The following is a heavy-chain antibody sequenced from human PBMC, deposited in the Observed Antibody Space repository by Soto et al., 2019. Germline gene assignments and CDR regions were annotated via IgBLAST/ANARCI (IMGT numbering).Heavy chain of an antibody. J-gene: IGHJ4*02. CDR2: ITWNSGII. D-gene: IGHD1-26*01. Sequence: EVQLVESGGGLVQPGRTLRLSCATSGFTFDDHAMHWVRQAPGKGLEWVSIITWNSGIIDYADSVKGRFSISRDNTNNXXXXQMDNLXXXXXXXXXXXXXXXXXAXTIDYWGQGTLVTVSA. CDR1: GFTFDDHA. V-gene: IGHV3-9*01. CDR3: XXXXXXXAXTIDY.